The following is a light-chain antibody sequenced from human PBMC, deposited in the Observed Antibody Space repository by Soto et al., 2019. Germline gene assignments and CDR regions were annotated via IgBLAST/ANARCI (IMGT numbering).Light chain of an antibody. J-gene: IGLJ1*01. CDR3: AAWDDSLNAYV. Sequence: QSLLTQPPSVSEAPRQRVTISCSGSSSNIGNNAVNWYQQLPGQAPKIVIYYDDLLTSGVSDRFSGSKSGTSASLAISGLQSDDEADYYCAAWDDSLNAYVFGPGTKLTVL. V-gene: IGLV1-36*01. CDR1: SSNIGNNA. CDR2: YDD.